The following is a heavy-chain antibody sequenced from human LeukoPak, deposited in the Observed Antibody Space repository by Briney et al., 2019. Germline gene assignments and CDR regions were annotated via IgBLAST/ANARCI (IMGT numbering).Heavy chain of an antibody. V-gene: IGHV3-23*01. CDR2: ISGSGGST. CDR1: GFTFSSYA. J-gene: IGHJ6*02. Sequence: GGSLRLSCAASGFTFSSYAMSWVRQAPGKGLEWVSAISGSGGSTYYADSVKGRFTISRDNSKNTLYLQMNSLRAEDTAVYYCARYGSYYYYYGMDVWGQGTTVTVSS. CDR3: ARYGSYYYYYGMDV. D-gene: IGHD3-10*01.